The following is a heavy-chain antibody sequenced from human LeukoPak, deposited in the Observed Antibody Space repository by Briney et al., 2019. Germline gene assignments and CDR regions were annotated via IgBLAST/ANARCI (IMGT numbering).Heavy chain of an antibody. CDR3: AKDRSSIAAAGGLDY. V-gene: IGHV3-23*01. D-gene: IGHD6-13*01. Sequence: GGPLRLSCAAAGFSFSSYAMSWVRQAPGKGLEWVSAISGSAYSTYYADSVKGRFTISRDNSKNTLYLQMNSLRAEDTAVYYCAKDRSSIAAAGGLDYWGRGTLVTVSS. J-gene: IGHJ4*02. CDR2: ISGSAYST. CDR1: GFSFSSYA.